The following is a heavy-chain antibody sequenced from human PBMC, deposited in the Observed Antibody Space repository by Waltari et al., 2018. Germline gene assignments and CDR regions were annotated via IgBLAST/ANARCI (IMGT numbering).Heavy chain of an antibody. Sequence: EVQLVESGGGWVQPGGSLRLSCAASGFTFSSLSLNGVRQAPGKGLEWVSYIRSSSSTIYDSDSVKVRFTISRDNAKNSLYPQMNSLRADDTAVYYCARETAYSSGWYGYWGQGTLVTVSS. CDR1: GFTFSSLS. D-gene: IGHD6-19*01. J-gene: IGHJ4*02. CDR3: ARETAYSSGWYGY. V-gene: IGHV3-48*01. CDR2: IRSSSSTI.